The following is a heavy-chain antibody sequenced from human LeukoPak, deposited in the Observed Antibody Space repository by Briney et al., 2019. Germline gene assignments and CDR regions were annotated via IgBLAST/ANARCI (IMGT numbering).Heavy chain of an antibody. D-gene: IGHD3-22*01. Sequence: PSETLSLTCTVSGGSISSYYWSWIRQPQGRDWSGLGISYSGSTNYNPSLKSRVTISVDTSKNQFSLKLSSVTAADTAVYYCARRMYYYDSSGYGGYWLDPWGQGTLVTVSS. V-gene: IGHV4-59*08. CDR1: GGSISSYY. J-gene: IGHJ5*02. CDR2: SYSGST. CDR3: ARRMYYYDSSGYGGYWLDP.